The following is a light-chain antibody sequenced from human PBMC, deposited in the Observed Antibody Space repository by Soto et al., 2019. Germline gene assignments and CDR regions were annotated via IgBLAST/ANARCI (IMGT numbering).Light chain of an antibody. Sequence: DIQMTQSPSTLSASVGDRVTITCRASQSISSWLAWYQQKPGKAPKLLIYKASSLESGDPSRFSGSGSGTEFTLTISSLQPDDFATYYCQQSFTFGPGTKVDIK. J-gene: IGKJ3*01. V-gene: IGKV1-5*03. CDR2: KAS. CDR1: QSISSW. CDR3: QQSFT.